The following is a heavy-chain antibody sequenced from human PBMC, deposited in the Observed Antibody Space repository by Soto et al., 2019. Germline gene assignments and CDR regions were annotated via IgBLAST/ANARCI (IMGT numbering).Heavy chain of an antibody. Sequence: GASLKISCEGSGYSFTSYWIGWVRQMPGKGLEWMGIIYPGDSDTRYSPSFQGQVTISADKSISTAYLQWSSLKASDTAMYYCARRSIAAAGIIWFDPWGQGTLVTVSS. J-gene: IGHJ5*02. D-gene: IGHD6-13*01. CDR2: IYPGDSDT. V-gene: IGHV5-51*01. CDR3: ARRSIAAAGIIWFDP. CDR1: GYSFTSYW.